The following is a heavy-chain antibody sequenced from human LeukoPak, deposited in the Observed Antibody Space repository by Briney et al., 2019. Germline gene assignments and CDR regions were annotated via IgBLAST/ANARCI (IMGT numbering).Heavy chain of an antibody. D-gene: IGHD3-22*01. CDR3: ARASGYPSLLIDY. CDR1: GGSISSGGYY. CDR2: IYYSGST. V-gene: IGHV4-31*03. J-gene: IGHJ4*02. Sequence: PSQTLSLTCTVSGGSISSGGYYWSWIRQHPGKGLEWIGYIYYSGSTYYNPSLKSRVTISVDTSKNQFSLKLSSVTAADTAVYYCARASGYPSLLIDYWGQGTLVTVSS.